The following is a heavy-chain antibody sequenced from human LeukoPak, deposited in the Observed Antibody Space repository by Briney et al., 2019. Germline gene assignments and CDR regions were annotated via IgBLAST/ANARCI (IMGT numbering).Heavy chain of an antibody. Sequence: PGGSLRPSCAASGFTFSSYEMNWVRQAPGKGLEWVSYISTSGSTIYYADSVKGRFTISRDNAKNSLSLQMNSLRAEDTAVYYCARDGPVVTTPFDNWGQGTLVTVSS. CDR3: ARDGPVVTTPFDN. CDR1: GFTFSSYE. CDR2: ISTSGSTI. V-gene: IGHV3-48*03. D-gene: IGHD4-23*01. J-gene: IGHJ4*02.